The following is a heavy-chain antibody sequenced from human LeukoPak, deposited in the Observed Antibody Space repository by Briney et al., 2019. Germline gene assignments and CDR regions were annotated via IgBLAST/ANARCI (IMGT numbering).Heavy chain of an antibody. CDR3: ARSALGFFDY. J-gene: IGHJ4*02. V-gene: IGHV3-23*01. CDR1: GFTFSSCA. D-gene: IGHD3-10*01. Sequence: GGSLRLSCAASGFTFSSCAMSWVRQAPGKGLEWVSAISGSGGSTYYADSVKGRFTISRDNSKNTLFLQMNSLRAEDTAVYYCARSALGFFDYWGQGTLVTVSS. CDR2: ISGSGGST.